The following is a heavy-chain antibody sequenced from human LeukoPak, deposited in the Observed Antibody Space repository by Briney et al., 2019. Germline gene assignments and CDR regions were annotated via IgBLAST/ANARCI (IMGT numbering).Heavy chain of an antibody. CDR3: ARSNRGSYDY. CDR1: GFTFSNYW. J-gene: IGHJ4*02. Sequence: GWSLRLSCEASGFTFSNYWMHWVRQAPGKGLVWVSLISSDESATAYADSVKGRFTISRDNAKNTLYLQMNSLRAEDTAVYYCARSNRGSYDYWGQGTLVTVSS. V-gene: IGHV3-74*01. D-gene: IGHD1-26*01. CDR2: ISSDESAT.